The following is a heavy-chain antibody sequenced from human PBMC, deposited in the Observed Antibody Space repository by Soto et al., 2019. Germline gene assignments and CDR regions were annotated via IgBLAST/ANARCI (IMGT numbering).Heavy chain of an antibody. CDR3: THHGYYSYGMDV. D-gene: IGHD2-8*01. CDR2: IFWDDDK. J-gene: IGHJ6*02. V-gene: IGHV2-5*02. CDR1: VLSLSTCGLG. Sequence: QITLKESGPTLVQPTQTLTLTCTSSVLSLSTCGLGVGWFRQSPGKALEWLALIFWDDDKRYSPSLKSRLTITKHTSKNQVVLTLTSMDPLDAATYYCTHHGYYSYGMDVWGQGTTVTVSS.